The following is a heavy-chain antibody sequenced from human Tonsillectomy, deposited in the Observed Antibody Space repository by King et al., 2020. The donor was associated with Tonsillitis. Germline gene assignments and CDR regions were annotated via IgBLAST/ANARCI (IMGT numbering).Heavy chain of an antibody. J-gene: IGHJ6*03. V-gene: IGHV3-30*01. Sequence: VQLVESGGGVVQPGRSLRLSCAASGFTFSNFAVHWVRQAPGRGLEWVAVVSYDGDNKYYADSVKGRFTISRDNSKNTLYLQMNSLRAEDTAVYYCAKDVGAGGPHYYYYYYMDVWGKGTTVTVSS. D-gene: IGHD3-10*01. CDR1: GFTFSNFA. CDR2: VSYDGDNK. CDR3: AKDVGAGGPHYYYYYYMDV.